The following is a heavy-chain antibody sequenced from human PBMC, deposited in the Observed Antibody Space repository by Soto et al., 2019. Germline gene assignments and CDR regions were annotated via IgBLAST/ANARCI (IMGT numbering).Heavy chain of an antibody. CDR2: FDPEDGET. CDR3: ATDLSPRYGDYYFDY. D-gene: IGHD4-17*01. Sequence: SSVKVSCKVSGYPLTELSMHWVRQAPGKGLEWMGGFDPEDGETIYAQKFQGRVTMTEDTSTDTAYMELSSLRSEDTAVYYCATDLSPRYGDYYFDYWGQGTLVTVSS. V-gene: IGHV1-24*01. CDR1: GYPLTELS. J-gene: IGHJ4*02.